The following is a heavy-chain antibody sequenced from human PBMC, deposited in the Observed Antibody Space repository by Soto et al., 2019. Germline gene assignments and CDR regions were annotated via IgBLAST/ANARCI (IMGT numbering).Heavy chain of an antibody. CDR2: ITFRGDNT. D-gene: IGHD1-1*01. Sequence: EVQLLESGGGLVPPGGSLRLSCAASGFTFSSYAMSWVRQAPGEGLEWLAGITFRGDNTYYADSVKGRFTLSRDHSRNRVDLQMNSLKVEDTALYYCATLGTMGVADIRGQGPLLTVSS. J-gene: IGHJ4*02. V-gene: IGHV3-23*01. CDR3: ATLGTMGVADI. CDR1: GFTFSSYA.